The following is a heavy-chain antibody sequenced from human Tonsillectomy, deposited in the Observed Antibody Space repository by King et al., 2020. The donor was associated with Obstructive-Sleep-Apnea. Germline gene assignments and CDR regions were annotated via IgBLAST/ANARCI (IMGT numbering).Heavy chain of an antibody. CDR2: INHRGST. D-gene: IGHD2-2*01. CDR3: AGRYCSSTSCYAPYNWFDP. CDR1: GGSFSGYY. J-gene: IGHJ5*02. V-gene: IGHV4-34*01. Sequence: VQLQQWGAGLLKPSETLSLTCAVYGGSFSGYYWSWIRQPPGKGLEWSGEINHRGSTNYNPSLKICVTIPVDTSKNQFSLKLSSVTAADTAVYYCAGRYCSSTSCYAPYNWFDPWGQGTLVTVSS.